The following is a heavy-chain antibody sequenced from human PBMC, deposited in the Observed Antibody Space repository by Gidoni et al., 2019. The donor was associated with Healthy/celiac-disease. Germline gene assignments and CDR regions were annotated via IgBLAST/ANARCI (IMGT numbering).Heavy chain of an antibody. CDR2: INPSGGST. CDR3: ARGVGRAVVGI. V-gene: IGHV1-46*03. D-gene: IGHD6-19*01. J-gene: IGHJ4*02. Sequence: QVQLVQSGAAVTKPGASFKVSCSAYGYTFTSDYMHWVRQAPGQGLKWMGIINPSGGSTSYEQKFQGRVTKTRDTSTSKVDMELSSLRSEETAVYYCARGVGRAVVGIWGQGTLVTVSS. CDR1: GYTFTSDY.